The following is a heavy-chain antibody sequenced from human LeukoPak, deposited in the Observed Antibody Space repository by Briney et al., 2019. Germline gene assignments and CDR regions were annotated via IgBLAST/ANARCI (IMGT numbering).Heavy chain of an antibody. CDR2: ISPSGGST. CDR3: ARGYCSGGSCYSGELYYYYYMDV. J-gene: IGHJ6*03. Sequence: ASVKVSCKASGYTFTSYYMHWVRQAPGQGLEWMGIISPSGGSTSYAQKFQGRVTMTRDMSTSTVYMELSSLRSEDTAVYYCARGYCSGGSCYSGELYYYYYMDVWGKGTTVTVSS. D-gene: IGHD2-15*01. V-gene: IGHV1-46*01. CDR1: GYTFTSYY.